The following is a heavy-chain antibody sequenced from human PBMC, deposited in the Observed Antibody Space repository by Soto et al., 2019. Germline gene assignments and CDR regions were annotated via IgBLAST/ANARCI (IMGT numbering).Heavy chain of an antibody. D-gene: IGHD1-1*01. CDR3: ARGTDSSHWYFDL. V-gene: IGHV4-31*03. J-gene: IGHJ2*01. Sequence: QVQLQESGPGLVKPSQTLSLTCTVSGGSISSGGYYWSWIRQHPGKGLEWIGYIYYSGSTYYNPSPKRRVTISVDTSKNQFSLKLSSVTAADTAVYYCARGTDSSHWYFDLWGRGTLVTVSS. CDR2: IYYSGST. CDR1: GGSISSGGYY.